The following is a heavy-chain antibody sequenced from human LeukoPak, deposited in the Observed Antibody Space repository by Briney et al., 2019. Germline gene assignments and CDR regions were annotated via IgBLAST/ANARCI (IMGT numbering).Heavy chain of an antibody. D-gene: IGHD3-3*01. CDR3: AKSPDNPSYYDFWSGYSGWFDP. V-gene: IGHV4-34*01. CDR2: INHSGST. J-gene: IGHJ5*02. Sequence: SETLSLTCAVYGGSFSGYYWSWIRQPPGKGLEWIGEINHSGSTNYNPSLKSRVTISVDTSKNQFSLKLSSVTAADTAVYYCAKSPDNPSYYDFWSGYSGWFDPWGQGTLVTVSS. CDR1: GGSFSGYY.